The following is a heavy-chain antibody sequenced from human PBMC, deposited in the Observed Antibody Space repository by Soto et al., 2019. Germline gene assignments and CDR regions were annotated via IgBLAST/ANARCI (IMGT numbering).Heavy chain of an antibody. CDR3: ARASLKYYYGTGSRAHYGMDV. Sequence: PSETLSLTCAVYGGSFSGYYWSWIRQPPGKGLEWIGEINHSGSTNYNPSLKSRVTISVDTSKNQFSLKLSSVTAADTAVYYCARASLKYYYGTGSRAHYGMDVWGKGTTVTVAS. J-gene: IGHJ6*04. CDR1: GGSFSGYY. V-gene: IGHV4-34*01. CDR2: INHSGST. D-gene: IGHD3-10*01.